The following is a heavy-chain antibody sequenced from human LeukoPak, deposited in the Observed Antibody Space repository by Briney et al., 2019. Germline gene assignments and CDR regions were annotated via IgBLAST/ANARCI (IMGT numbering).Heavy chain of an antibody. V-gene: IGHV3-7*05. CDR2: IKDDGTEK. CDR3: ARDGTSIVGSLDY. Sequence: PGGSLRLSCAATGFTFSNYWMTWVRQAPGKGLEWVATIKDDGTEKYYVDSVKGRFTISRDDAKNSPYPQMNSLRAEDTAVYYCARDGTSIVGSLDYWGQGTLVTVSS. J-gene: IGHJ4*02. CDR1: GFTFSNYW. D-gene: IGHD1-26*01.